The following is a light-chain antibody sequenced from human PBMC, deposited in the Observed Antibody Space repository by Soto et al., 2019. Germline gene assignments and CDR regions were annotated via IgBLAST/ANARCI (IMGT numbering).Light chain of an antibody. CDR2: GAT. Sequence: DIQMTQSPSPLSASVGDRVTITCRASQSINSYLNWYQHKPGKAPTLLISGATSLHSGVPSRFSGSGYGTDFTLTISSFQPEDFAVYYCQQYNSWPPWTFGQGTKVEIK. CDR3: QQYNSWPPWT. CDR1: QSINSY. J-gene: IGKJ1*01. V-gene: IGKV1-39*01.